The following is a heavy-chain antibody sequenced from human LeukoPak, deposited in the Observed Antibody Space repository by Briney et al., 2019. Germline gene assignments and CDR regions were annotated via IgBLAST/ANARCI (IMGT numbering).Heavy chain of an antibody. CDR2: TSSSGSDI. J-gene: IGHJ4*02. Sequence: PGGSLRLSCAASEFTLSSYEMNWVRQAPGKGLEWVSYTSSSGSDIYYADSVKGRFTISRDSAKNSLYLQMNSLRGEDTAVYYCARGGGDYWGQGTLVTVSS. CDR1: EFTLSSYE. CDR3: ARGGGDY. V-gene: IGHV3-48*03.